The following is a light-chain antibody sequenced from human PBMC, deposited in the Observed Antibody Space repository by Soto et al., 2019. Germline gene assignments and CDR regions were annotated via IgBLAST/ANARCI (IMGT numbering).Light chain of an antibody. J-gene: IGKJ3*01. CDR3: HQYGGSRPLT. Sequence: EFVLTQSPDTLSLPPGERATLSCRASQTVTSSNVAWYQQKPGQAPRPLVYGPSTRTTVVTDSFSGSGSGTDFTLTISSLVPEDFLVDYCHQYGGSRPLTFGPGTKVEIK. CDR1: QTVTSSN. CDR2: GPS. V-gene: IGKV3-20*01.